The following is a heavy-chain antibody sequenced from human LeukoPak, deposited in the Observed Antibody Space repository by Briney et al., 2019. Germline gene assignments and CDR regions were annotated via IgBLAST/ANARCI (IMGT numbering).Heavy chain of an antibody. J-gene: IGHJ4*02. V-gene: IGHV1-2*06. CDR2: INPNSGGT. D-gene: IGHD5-18*01. CDR3: AKDLRGYSYGYAY. CDR1: GYTFTGYY. Sequence: ASVKVSCKASGYTFTGYYMHLVRQAPGQGLEWMGRINPNSGGTNYAQKFQGRVTMTRDTSISTAYMELSRLRSDDTAVYYCAKDLRGYSYGYAYWGQGALVTVSS.